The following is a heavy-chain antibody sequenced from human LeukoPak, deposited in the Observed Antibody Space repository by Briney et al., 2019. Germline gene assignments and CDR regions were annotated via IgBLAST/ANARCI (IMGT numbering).Heavy chain of an antibody. CDR1: GGSFSGYY. Sequence: SETLSLTCAVYGGSFSGYYWSWIRQPPGKGLEWIGEINHSGSTNYNPSLKSRVTISVDTSKNQFSLKLSSVTAADTAVYYCARAPSYCGGDCYLDYWGQGTLVTVSS. CDR3: ARAPSYCGGDCYLDY. J-gene: IGHJ4*02. D-gene: IGHD2-21*02. CDR2: INHSGST. V-gene: IGHV4-34*01.